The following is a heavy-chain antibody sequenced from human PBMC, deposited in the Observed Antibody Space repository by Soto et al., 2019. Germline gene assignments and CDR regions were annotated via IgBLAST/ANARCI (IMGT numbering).Heavy chain of an antibody. V-gene: IGHV4-31*03. D-gene: IGHD3-3*01. CDR2: IYYSGGT. J-gene: IGHJ5*02. CDR1: GGSISSGGYY. Sequence: SETLSLTCTVSGGSISSGGYYWSWIRQHPGKGLEWIGYIYYSGGTYYNPSLKSRVTISVDTSKNQFSLKLTSVTAADTAVYYCARVQGVRSGRTGDWIDPWGQGTLVTVSS. CDR3: ARVQGVRSGRTGDWIDP.